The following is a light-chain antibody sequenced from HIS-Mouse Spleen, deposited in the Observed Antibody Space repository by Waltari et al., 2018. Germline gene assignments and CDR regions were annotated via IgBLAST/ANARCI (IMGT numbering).Light chain of an antibody. Sequence: SYELTQPPSVSVSPGQTARITCSGDALPKKYAYWYQQKSGQAPLLVIYEDSKRPSGIPARFSGSSSGTMATLTISGAQVEDEADYYWYSTDSSGNHRVFGGGTKLTVL. J-gene: IGLJ2*01. CDR3: YSTDSSGNHRV. V-gene: IGLV3-10*01. CDR1: ALPKKY. CDR2: EDS.